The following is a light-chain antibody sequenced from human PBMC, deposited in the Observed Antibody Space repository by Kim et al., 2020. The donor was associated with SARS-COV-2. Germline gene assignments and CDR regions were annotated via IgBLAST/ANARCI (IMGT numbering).Light chain of an antibody. CDR1: QDISSY. V-gene: IGKV1-8*01. CDR2: GAS. Sequence: AIRMTQSPSSFSASTGDRVTITCRASQDISSYLAWYQQKPGKAPKLLIYGASTLQSGVPSRFSGSGSGTDFTLSISCLQSEDFATYYCQQYYSYPPRFGQGTKVDIK. CDR3: QQYYSYPPR. J-gene: IGKJ1*01.